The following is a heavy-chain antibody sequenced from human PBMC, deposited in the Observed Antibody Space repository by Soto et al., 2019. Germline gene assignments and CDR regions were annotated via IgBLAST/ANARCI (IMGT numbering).Heavy chain of an antibody. CDR3: AKVRADYYYGSGPFDY. CDR2: ISSDGSNK. V-gene: IGHV3-30*18. J-gene: IGHJ4*02. CDR1: GFTFSSYG. Sequence: QVQLVESGGGVVQPGRSLRLSCAASGFTFSSYGMHWVRQAPGKGLEWVALISSDGSNKFYADSVKGRFTISRDNSKYTLYLQMNTLRAEDTAVYYCAKVRADYYYGSGPFDYWGQGTLVTVSS. D-gene: IGHD3-10*01.